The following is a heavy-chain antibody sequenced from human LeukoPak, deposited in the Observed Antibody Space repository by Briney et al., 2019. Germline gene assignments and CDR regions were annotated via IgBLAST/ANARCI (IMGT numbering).Heavy chain of an antibody. CDR1: GGTFSSYA. V-gene: IGHV1-69*01. CDR2: IIPIFGTA. J-gene: IGHJ3*02. D-gene: IGHD3-9*01. Sequence: SSVKVSYKASGGTFSSYAISWVRQAPGQGLEWMGGIIPIFGTANYAQKFQGRVTITADESTSTAYMELSSLRSEDTAVYYCARDRQLRYFDWLFPGGAFDIWGQGTMVTVSS. CDR3: ARDRQLRYFDWLFPGGAFDI.